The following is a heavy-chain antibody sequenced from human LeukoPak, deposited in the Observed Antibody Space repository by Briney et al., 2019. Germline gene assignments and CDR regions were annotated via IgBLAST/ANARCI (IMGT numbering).Heavy chain of an antibody. CDR2: ISGSGGST. Sequence: GGSLSLSCAASGFTRTNCAMCWVRQAPGKGLEWVSAISGSGGSTYYADSVKGRFTISRDNSKNTLYLQMNSLRAEDTAVYYCAKGGKLTIEARQNWFDHCGQGNPVTVSS. CDR3: AKGGKLTIEARQNWFDH. CDR1: GFTRTNCA. J-gene: IGHJ5*02. D-gene: IGHD6-6*01. V-gene: IGHV3-23*01.